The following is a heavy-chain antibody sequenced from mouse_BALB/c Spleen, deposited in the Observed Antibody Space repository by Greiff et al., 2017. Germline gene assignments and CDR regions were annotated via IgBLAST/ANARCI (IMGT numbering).Heavy chain of an antibody. Sequence: EVKLMESGGGLVQPGGSLRLSCATSGFSFPDYYMSWVRPPPGKALDWLGFIRHKAYGYTTEYSASVKGRFTISRDNSQSILYLQMNTLRAEDSATDYCAREEGRNGYDMDDWGQGTSVT. CDR1: GFSFPDYY. CDR2: IRHKAYGYTT. CDR3: AREEGRNGYDMDD. J-gene: IGHJ4*01. V-gene: IGHV7-3*02.